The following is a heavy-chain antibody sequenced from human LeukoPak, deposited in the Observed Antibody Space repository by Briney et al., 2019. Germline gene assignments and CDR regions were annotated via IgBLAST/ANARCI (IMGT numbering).Heavy chain of an antibody. J-gene: IGHJ5*02. D-gene: IGHD3-22*01. CDR3: ARAFSSGYWFDP. CDR2: IFHSGTA. V-gene: IGHV4-39*01. CDR1: GGAITSSRYY. Sequence: SQTLSLTCTVSGGAITSSRYYWVWIRQPPGKGLEWIGSIFHSGTAYYNPSLKSRVTISVDTSKSQFSLRLTSVTAAVTAVYYCARAFSSGYWFDPWGQGTLVIVSS.